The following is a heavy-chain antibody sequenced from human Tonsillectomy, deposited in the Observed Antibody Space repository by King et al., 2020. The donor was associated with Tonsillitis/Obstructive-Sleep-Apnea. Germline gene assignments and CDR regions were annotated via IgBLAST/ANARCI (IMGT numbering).Heavy chain of an antibody. J-gene: IGHJ4*02. D-gene: IGHD3-3*01. V-gene: IGHV3-30*04. CDR3: ARPYYDFWSGYLY. CDR1: GFTFSSYA. CDR2: ISYDGNNK. Sequence: VQLVESGGGVVQPGRSLRLSCAASGFTFSSYAMHWVRQAPGKGLEWVAVISYDGNNKYYADSVKGRFTISRDNSKNTLYLQMNSLRAEDTAVYYCARPYYDFWSGYLYWGQGTLVTVSS.